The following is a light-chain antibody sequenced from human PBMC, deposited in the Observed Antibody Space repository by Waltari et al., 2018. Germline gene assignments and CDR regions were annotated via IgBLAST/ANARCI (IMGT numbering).Light chain of an antibody. CDR3: QYYGDSPFT. CDR2: GAS. CDR1: QTFCDNH. V-gene: IGKV3-20*01. Sequence: SSRDSQTFCDNHLAWYPPKPGQSPGLLMYGASSRATGIPDRFSGSGSGTDFTLTISRLEPEDFAVYFCQYYGDSPFTFGPGTKVDLK. J-gene: IGKJ3*01.